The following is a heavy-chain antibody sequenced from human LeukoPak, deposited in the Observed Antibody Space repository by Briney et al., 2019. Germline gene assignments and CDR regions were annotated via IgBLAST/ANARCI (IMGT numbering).Heavy chain of an antibody. CDR3: ARAWGSKRYCSSTSCTYYFDY. V-gene: IGHV4-4*07. J-gene: IGHJ4*02. D-gene: IGHD2-2*01. CDR2: IYTSGST. Sequence: PSETLSLTCTVSGGSISSYYWSWIRQPPGKGLEWIGRIYTSGSTNYNPSLKSRVTMSVDTSKNQFSLKLSSVTAADTAVYYCARAWGSKRYCSSTSCTYYFDYWGQGTLVTVSS. CDR1: GGSISSYY.